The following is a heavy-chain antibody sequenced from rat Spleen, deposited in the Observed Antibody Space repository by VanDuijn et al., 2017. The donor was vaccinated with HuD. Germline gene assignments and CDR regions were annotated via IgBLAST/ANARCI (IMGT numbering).Heavy chain of an antibody. Sequence: EVQLVESGGGLVQPGRSMKLSCAALGFTFSNYYMAWVRQAPTKGLEWVASISTGGGNTYYLGSVKGRFTISRDNGKSTLYLQMNSLRSEDTATYYCTRGGNYPLDYWGQGVMVTVSS. CDR3: TRGGNYPLDY. CDR2: ISTGGGNT. D-gene: IGHD1-4*01. J-gene: IGHJ2*01. CDR1: GFTFSNYY. V-gene: IGHV5-25*01.